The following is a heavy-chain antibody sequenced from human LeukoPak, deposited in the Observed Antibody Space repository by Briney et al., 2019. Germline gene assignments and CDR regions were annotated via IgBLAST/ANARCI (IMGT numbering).Heavy chain of an antibody. CDR2: IYYSGST. CDR1: GGSISSGGYY. D-gene: IGHD1-14*01. CDR3: ACNSGTVVDY. V-gene: IGHV4-31*11. Sequence: PSETLSLTCAVSGGSISSGGYYWSWIRQHPGKGLEWIGYIYYSGSTYYNPSLKSRVTISVDTSKNQFSLKLSSVTAADTAVYYCACNSGTVVDYWGQGTLVTVSS. J-gene: IGHJ4*02.